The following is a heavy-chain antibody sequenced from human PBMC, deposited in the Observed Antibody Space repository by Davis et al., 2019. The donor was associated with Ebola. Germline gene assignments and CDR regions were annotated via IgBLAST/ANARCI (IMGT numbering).Heavy chain of an antibody. CDR3: ARRRLSFEAIDY. D-gene: IGHD1-26*01. CDR1: GGSISSYY. Sequence: MPSETLSLTCTVSGGSISSYYWSWIRQPPGKGLEWIGYIYYSGNTNYNPSLKSRVTISVDTSNNQFSLKLSSVSAADTAVYYCARRRLSFEAIDYWGQGTLVTVSS. CDR2: IYYSGNT. J-gene: IGHJ4*02. V-gene: IGHV4-59*08.